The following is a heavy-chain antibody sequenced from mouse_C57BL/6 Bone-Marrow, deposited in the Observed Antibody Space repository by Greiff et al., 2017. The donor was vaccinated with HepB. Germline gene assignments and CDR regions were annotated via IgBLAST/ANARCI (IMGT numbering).Heavy chain of an antibody. CDR3: ARWRRYYDYDLYAMDY. Sequence: QVQLKQPGAELVKPGASVKLSCKASGYTFTSYWMHWVKQRPGRGLEWIGRIDPNSGGTKYNEKFKSKATLTVDKPSSTAYMQLSSLTSEDSAVYYCARWRRYYDYDLYAMDYWGQGTSVTVSS. D-gene: IGHD2-4*01. V-gene: IGHV1-72*01. J-gene: IGHJ4*01. CDR1: GYTFTSYW. CDR2: IDPNSGGT.